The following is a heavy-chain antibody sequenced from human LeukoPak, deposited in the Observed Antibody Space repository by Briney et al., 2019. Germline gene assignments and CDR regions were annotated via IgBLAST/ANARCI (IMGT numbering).Heavy chain of an antibody. Sequence: PGGSLRLSCAASGYTFSSYAMSWVRQAPGKGLEWVTFIRTDGSIQYYADSVRGRFTISRDNSRNTLFLQMNSLRAEDTAVYYCAKGSIVGATSYYYLDVWGTGTTVTVSS. CDR3: AKGSIVGATSYYYLDV. V-gene: IGHV3-30*02. J-gene: IGHJ6*03. D-gene: IGHD1-26*01. CDR1: GYTFSSYA. CDR2: IRTDGSIQ.